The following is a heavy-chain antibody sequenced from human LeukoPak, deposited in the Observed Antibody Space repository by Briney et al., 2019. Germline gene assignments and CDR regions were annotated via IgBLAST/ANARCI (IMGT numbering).Heavy chain of an antibody. J-gene: IGHJ6*02. CDR1: GYTFTSYG. D-gene: IGHD3-22*01. CDR3: ARDAQWLLRLYYYGMDV. V-gene: IGHV1-18*01. CDR2: ISAYNGNT. Sequence: ASVKVSCKASGYTFTSYGISWVRQAPGQGLEWMGWISAYNGNTNYAQNLQGRVTMTTDTSTSTAYMELRSLRSDDTAVYYCARDAQWLLRLYYYGMDVWGQGTTVTVSS.